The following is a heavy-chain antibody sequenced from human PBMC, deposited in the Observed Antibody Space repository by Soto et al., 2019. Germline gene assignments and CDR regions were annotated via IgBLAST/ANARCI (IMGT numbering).Heavy chain of an antibody. Sequence: PSETLSLTCTVSGGSISSGGYYWSWIRQHPGKGLEWIGYIYYSGSTNYNPSLKSRVTISVDTSKNQFSLKLNSVTAADTAVYYCARVYTTVTPNWFDPWGQGTLVTVSS. CDR2: IYYSGST. CDR3: ARVYTTVTPNWFDP. D-gene: IGHD4-17*01. V-gene: IGHV4-30-4*08. CDR1: GGSISSGGYY. J-gene: IGHJ5*02.